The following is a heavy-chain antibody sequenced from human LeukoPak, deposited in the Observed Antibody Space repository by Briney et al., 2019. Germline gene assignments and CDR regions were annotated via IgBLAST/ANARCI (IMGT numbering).Heavy chain of an antibody. D-gene: IGHD3-3*01. CDR1: GYTFTSYG. CDR3: ARVGGYYDFWSGYSGYYGMDV. Sequence: ASVKDSCKASGYTFTSYGISWVRQAPGQGLEWMGWISAYNGNTNYAQKLQGRVTMTTDTSTSTAYMELRSLRSDDTAVYYCARVGGYYDFWSGYSGYYGMDVWGQGTTVTVSS. J-gene: IGHJ6*02. V-gene: IGHV1-18*01. CDR2: ISAYNGNT.